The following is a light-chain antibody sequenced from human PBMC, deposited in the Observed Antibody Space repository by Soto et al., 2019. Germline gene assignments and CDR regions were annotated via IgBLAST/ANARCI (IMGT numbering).Light chain of an antibody. Sequence: QSVLTQPPSVSGAPGQRVTISCTGSSSNFGAGYDVHWYQQLPGTAPKLLIFGNSNRPSGVPDRFSGSKSGTSASLAVTGLRAEYEADYYCQSYDSSLSGYVFGTGTKVTVL. CDR3: QSYDSSLSGYV. CDR1: SSNFGAGYD. CDR2: GNS. V-gene: IGLV1-40*01. J-gene: IGLJ1*01.